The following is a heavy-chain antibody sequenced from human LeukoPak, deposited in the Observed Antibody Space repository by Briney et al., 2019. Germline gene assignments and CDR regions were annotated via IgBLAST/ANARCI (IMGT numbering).Heavy chain of an antibody. Sequence: PGGSLRLSCAASGFTFSNYWMHWVRQAPGKGLEWVANIKHDGSEKYYVDSVKGRFTISRDNAKNSLYLQMNSLRAEDTAVYYCARRLGLGFGEYSNNWFDPWGQGTLVTVSS. CDR1: GFTFSNYW. D-gene: IGHD3-10*01. CDR2: IKHDGSEK. CDR3: ARRLGLGFGEYSNNWFDP. J-gene: IGHJ5*02. V-gene: IGHV3-7*01.